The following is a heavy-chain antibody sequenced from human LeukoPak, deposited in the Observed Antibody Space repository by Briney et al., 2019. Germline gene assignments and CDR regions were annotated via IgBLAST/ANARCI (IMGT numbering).Heavy chain of an antibody. CDR2: INWNGGST. Sequence: PGGSLRLSCAASGFTFDDYGMSWVRQAPGKGLEWVSGINWNGGSTGYADSVKGRFTISRDNAKNTLYLQMNSLRAEDTAVYYCARDSPAGTTWRSEPIDYWGQGTLVTVTS. J-gene: IGHJ4*02. CDR3: ARDSPAGTTWRSEPIDY. V-gene: IGHV3-20*04. CDR1: GFTFDDYG. D-gene: IGHD3-10*01.